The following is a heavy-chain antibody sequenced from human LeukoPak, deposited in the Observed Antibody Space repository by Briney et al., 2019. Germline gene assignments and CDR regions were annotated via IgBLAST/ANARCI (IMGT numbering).Heavy chain of an antibody. CDR2: IVVGSGDT. J-gene: IGHJ6*03. CDR3: AAGIGHSGFYYYMDV. D-gene: IGHD3/OR15-3a*01. Sequence: WASVKVSCKASGFTFTSSAVQWVRQARGQRLEWIGWIVVGSGDTNYAQKFQQRVTLTRDMSTSTAYMELSSLRSEDTAVYYCAAGIGHSGFYYYMDVWGKGTSVTVSS. CDR1: GFTFTSSA. V-gene: IGHV1-58*01.